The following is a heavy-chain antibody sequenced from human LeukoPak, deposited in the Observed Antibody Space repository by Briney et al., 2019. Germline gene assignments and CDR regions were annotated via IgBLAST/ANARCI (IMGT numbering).Heavy chain of an antibody. CDR1: GFTFSSYG. D-gene: IGHD6-19*01. V-gene: IGHV3-30*18. CDR2: ISYDGSNK. CDR3: AKDRGRWLVQGVDY. J-gene: IGHJ4*02. Sequence: PGGSLRLSCAASGFTFSSYGMHWVRQAPGKGLEWVAVISYDGSNKYYADSVKGRFTISRDNSKNTLYLQMNSLRAEDTALYYCAKDRGRWLVQGVDYWGQGTLVTVSS.